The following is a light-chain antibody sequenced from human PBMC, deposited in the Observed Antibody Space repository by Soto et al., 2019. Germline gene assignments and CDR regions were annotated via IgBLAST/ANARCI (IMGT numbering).Light chain of an antibody. CDR3: SSYTSSSTLYV. J-gene: IGLJ1*01. Sequence: SLLPQPASVSGSPGQSITISCTGNSSDVGGYNYVSWYQQHPGKAPKLMIYDVSNRPSGVSNRFSGSKSGNTASLTISGLQAEDEADYYCSSYTSSSTLYVFGTGTKVTVL. CDR1: SSDVGGYNY. CDR2: DVS. V-gene: IGLV2-14*01.